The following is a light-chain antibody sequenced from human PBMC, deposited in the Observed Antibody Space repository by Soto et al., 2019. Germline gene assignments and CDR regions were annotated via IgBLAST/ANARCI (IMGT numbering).Light chain of an antibody. CDR3: QQYNSDWNT. Sequence: DIQMTQSPSTLSASVRDRVTITFRASQSISNSLAWYQQRPGKAPKLLIYKASSLETGVPSRFSGSGSGTEFTLTISSLQPDDFATYYCQQYNSDWNTFGQGTKVDI. CDR1: QSISNS. CDR2: KAS. V-gene: IGKV1-5*03. J-gene: IGKJ2*01.